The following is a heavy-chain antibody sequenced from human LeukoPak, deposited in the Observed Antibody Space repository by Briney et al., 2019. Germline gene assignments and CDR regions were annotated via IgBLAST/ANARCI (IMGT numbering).Heavy chain of an antibody. Sequence: GGSLRLSCAASGFTLSTYIMYWVRQAPGKGLEYVSAINGNGGTTYYANSVKGRFTISRGNSKNTLYLQMGSLRAEDMAVYYCARGPPSKMGSSYFGLFDPWGQGTLVTVSS. V-gene: IGHV3-64*01. J-gene: IGHJ5*02. CDR2: INGNGGTT. D-gene: IGHD6-13*01. CDR1: GFTLSTYI. CDR3: ARGPPSKMGSSYFGLFDP.